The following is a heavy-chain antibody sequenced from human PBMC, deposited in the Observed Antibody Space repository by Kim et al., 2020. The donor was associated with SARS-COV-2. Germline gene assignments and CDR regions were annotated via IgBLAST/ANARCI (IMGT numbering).Heavy chain of an antibody. Sequence: TYYADAVRGRFTISRDSGKSSLYLQMNSLKTEDSALYYCATAPGYGDFPEYWGQGTLVTVSS. D-gene: IGHD4-17*01. CDR3: ATAPGYGDFPEY. CDR2: T. J-gene: IGHJ4*02. V-gene: IGHV3-43*01.